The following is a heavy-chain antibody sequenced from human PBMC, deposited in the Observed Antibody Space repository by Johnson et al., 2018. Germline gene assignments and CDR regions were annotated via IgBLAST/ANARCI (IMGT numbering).Heavy chain of an antibody. CDR3: AKGPPTYDFWSGYNIRRYYGLDV. CDR2: ISNDGDNK. J-gene: IGHJ6*02. D-gene: IGHD3-3*01. CDR1: GLIFSGYG. V-gene: IGHV3-30*18. Sequence: VRLVETGGGVVEAGRSLRLCCAASGLIFSGYGMHWVRQAPGKGLEWVAVISNDGDNKYYAESVKGRFTISRDNSKNTLYLQMDSLRVEDTAVYLCAKGPPTYDFWSGYNIRRYYGLDVWGQGTTVTVSS.